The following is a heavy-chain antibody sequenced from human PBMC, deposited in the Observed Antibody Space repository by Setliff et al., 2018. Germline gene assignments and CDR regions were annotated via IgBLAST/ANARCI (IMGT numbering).Heavy chain of an antibody. V-gene: IGHV3-23*01. CDR2: VIQVGSG. Sequence: PGGSLRLSCAASGFTFRDYTMSWVRQVPGKGLEWVAGVIQVGSGVYADSVKGRSTISKDTSKKQVVLTMTNMDPVDTATYYCARISASSSHFDYWGPGTLVTVSS. CDR1: GFTFRDYT. D-gene: IGHD6-13*01. J-gene: IGHJ4*02. CDR3: ARISASSSHFDY.